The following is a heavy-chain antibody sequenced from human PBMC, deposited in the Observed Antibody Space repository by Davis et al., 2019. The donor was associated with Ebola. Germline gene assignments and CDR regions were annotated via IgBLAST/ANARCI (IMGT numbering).Heavy chain of an antibody. CDR1: GFTFDDYA. CDR2: ISWNSGRI. J-gene: IGHJ3*02. Sequence: SLKISCAASGFTFDDYAMHWVRQAPGKGLEWVSGISWNSGRIGYADSVKGRFTISRDNSKNTLYLQMNSLRAEDTAVYYCAKVRSYDAFDIWGQGTMVTVSS. CDR3: AKVRSYDAFDI. V-gene: IGHV3-9*01.